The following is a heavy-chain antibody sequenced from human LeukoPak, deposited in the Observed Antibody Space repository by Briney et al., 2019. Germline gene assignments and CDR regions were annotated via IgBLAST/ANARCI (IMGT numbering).Heavy chain of an antibody. D-gene: IGHD2-15*01. J-gene: IGHJ4*02. CDR2: ICGSGGST. V-gene: IGHV3-23*01. CDR1: GFTFSSYA. CDR3: ARGYCSGGSCYSYYFDY. Sequence: GGALRLSCAASGFTFSSYAMSWVRQAPGKGREWVSAICGSGGSTYYADSVKGRFTISRDNSKNTLYLQMNSLRAEDTAVYYCARGYCSGGSCYSYYFDYWGQGTLVTVSS.